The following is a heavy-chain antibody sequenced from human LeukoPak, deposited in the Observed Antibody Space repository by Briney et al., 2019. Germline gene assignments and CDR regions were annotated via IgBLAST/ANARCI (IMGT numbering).Heavy chain of an antibody. D-gene: IGHD6-19*01. Sequence: SETLSLTCAVYGGSFSGYYWSWIRQPPGKGLEWIGEINHSGSTNYNPSLKSRVTISVDTSKNQFSLKLSSVTAADTAVCYCASGIAVAGTVATPYYFDYWGQGTLVTVSS. CDR2: INHSGST. CDR1: GGSFSGYY. J-gene: IGHJ4*02. CDR3: ASGIAVAGTVATPYYFDY. V-gene: IGHV4-34*01.